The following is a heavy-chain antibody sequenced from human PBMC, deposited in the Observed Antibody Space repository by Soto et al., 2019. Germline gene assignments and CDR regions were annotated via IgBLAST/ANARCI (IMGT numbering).Heavy chain of an antibody. J-gene: IGHJ6*02. Sequence: QVTLKESSPVLVKATETLTLTCSISGFSLTTGRSGVSWIRQPPGKALEWLAHIFSNNERSYSPSLQHSLSITADTSKRQVVHTMTNVGPVYTGTYFCAHLVAVSSAYHYAFDVWGQGASITVS. V-gene: IGHV2-26*03. CDR2: IFSNNER. D-gene: IGHD3-16*01. CDR3: AHLVAVSSAYHYAFDV. CDR1: GFSLTTGRSG.